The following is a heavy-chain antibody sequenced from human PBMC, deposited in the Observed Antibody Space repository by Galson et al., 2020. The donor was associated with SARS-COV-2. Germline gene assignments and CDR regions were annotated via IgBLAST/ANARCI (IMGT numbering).Heavy chain of an antibody. CDR3: AGGIAVAGPPQYFDY. J-gene: IGHJ4*02. Sequence: GESLKISCAASGFTFSSYSMNWVRQAPGKGLEWVSSISSSSSYIYYADSVKGRFTISRDNAKNLLYLQMNSLRAEDTAVYYCAGGIAVAGPPQYFDYWGQGTLVTV. D-gene: IGHD6-19*01. CDR1: GFTFSSYS. CDR2: ISSSSSYI. V-gene: IGHV3-21*01.